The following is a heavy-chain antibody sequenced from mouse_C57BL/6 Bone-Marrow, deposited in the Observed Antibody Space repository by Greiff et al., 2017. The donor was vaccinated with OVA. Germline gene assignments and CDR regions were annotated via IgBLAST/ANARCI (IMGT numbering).Heavy chain of an antibody. CDR3: ARDTTVVALDY. V-gene: IGHV5-4*01. Sequence: EVQLVESGGGLVKPGGSLKLSCAASGFTFSSYAMSWVRQTPEKRLEWVATISAGGSYTYYPDNVKGRFTISRDNAKNILYLQMSNLKSEDTAMYYCARDTTVVALDYWGQGTTPTVSS. J-gene: IGHJ2*01. CDR2: ISAGGSYT. CDR1: GFTFSSYA. D-gene: IGHD1-1*01.